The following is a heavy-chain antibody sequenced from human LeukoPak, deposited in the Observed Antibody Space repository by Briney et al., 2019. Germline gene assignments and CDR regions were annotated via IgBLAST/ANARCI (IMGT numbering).Heavy chain of an antibody. J-gene: IGHJ4*02. CDR2: IYGGGST. D-gene: IGHD1-26*01. CDR1: GFTVSSNF. CDR3: ALTPPSKWAFDY. Sequence: GGSLRPSCAASGFTVSSNFLSWVRQAPGKGLEWVSVIYGGGSTYFADSVKGRFTISRDNSKNTLYLQMNSLRAEDTAVYYCALTPPSKWAFDYWGQGTLVTVSS. V-gene: IGHV3-53*01.